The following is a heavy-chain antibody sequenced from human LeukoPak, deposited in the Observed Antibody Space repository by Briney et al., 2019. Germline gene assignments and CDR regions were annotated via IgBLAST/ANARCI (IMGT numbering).Heavy chain of an antibody. CDR1: GGSYSGYY. D-gene: IGHD4-17*01. CDR3: ARGQGTVTTH. V-gene: IGHV4-34*01. J-gene: IGHJ4*02. Sequence: SETLSLTCAVSGGSYSGYYWTWIRQPPGKGLEWIGEINHSGSANYNPSLMSRVTISLDTSKNHFSLNLSSVTAADTAVYYCARGQGTVTTHWGQGTLVTVSS. CDR2: INHSGSA.